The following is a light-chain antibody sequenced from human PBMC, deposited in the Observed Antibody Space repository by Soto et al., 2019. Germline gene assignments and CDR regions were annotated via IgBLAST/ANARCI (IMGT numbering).Light chain of an antibody. CDR3: QQYGGSPWT. Sequence: EVALTQSPGTLSLSPGARATLSCRASQSIANDYLTWYQQKPGQAPRVLIYDASTRAAGIPDRFSGSGSGTDFTLNISRLEHEDSAVYYCQQYGGSPWTFGQGTKVEI. V-gene: IGKV3-20*01. J-gene: IGKJ1*01. CDR2: DAS. CDR1: QSIANDY.